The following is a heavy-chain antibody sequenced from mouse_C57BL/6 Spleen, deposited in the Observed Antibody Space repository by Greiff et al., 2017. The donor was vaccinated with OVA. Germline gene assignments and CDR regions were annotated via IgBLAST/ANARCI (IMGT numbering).Heavy chain of an antibody. V-gene: IGHV1-22*01. D-gene: IGHD2-4*01. J-gene: IGHJ3*01. Sequence: VQLKESGPELVKPGASVKMSCKASGYTFTDYNMHWVKQSHGKSLEWIGYINPNNGGTSYNQKFKGKATLTVNKSSSTAYMELRSLTSEDSAVYYCARCDYGGFFAYWGQGTLVTVSA. CDR1: GYTFTDYN. CDR3: ARCDYGGFFAY. CDR2: INPNNGGT.